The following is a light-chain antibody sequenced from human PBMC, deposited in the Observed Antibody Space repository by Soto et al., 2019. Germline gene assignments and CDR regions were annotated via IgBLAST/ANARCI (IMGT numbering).Light chain of an antibody. Sequence: EIVLTQSPGTLSLSPGERATLSCRASQSVRSSYLAWYQQKPGQAPRLLIYGASSRATGIPDRFSGSGSGTAFTLTISRLEPEDSAVYYCQQYDTSSWTFGQGTKVEIK. CDR1: QSVRSSY. V-gene: IGKV3-20*01. J-gene: IGKJ1*01. CDR2: GAS. CDR3: QQYDTSSWT.